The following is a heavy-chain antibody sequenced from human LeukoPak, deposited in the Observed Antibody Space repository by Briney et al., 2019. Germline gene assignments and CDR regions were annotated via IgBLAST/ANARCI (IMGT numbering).Heavy chain of an antibody. CDR3: AKTPTALVRGGYYFDN. D-gene: IGHD6-6*01. J-gene: IGHJ4*02. CDR1: GGSFSGYY. CDR2: INHSGNT. V-gene: IGHV4-34*01. Sequence: SETLSLTCAVYGGSFSGYYWSWIRQPPGKGPEWIGEINHSGNTDYNPSLKSRVTISVDTSKNQFSLKLGSVTAADTAVYYCAKTPTALVRGGYYFDNWAQGTPVTVSS.